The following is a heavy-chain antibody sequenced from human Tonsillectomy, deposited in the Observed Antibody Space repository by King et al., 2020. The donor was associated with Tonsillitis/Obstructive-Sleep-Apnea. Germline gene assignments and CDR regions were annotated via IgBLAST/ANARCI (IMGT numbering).Heavy chain of an antibody. CDR3: ARSSGFGHDFWSGYNY. V-gene: IGHV4-34*01. CDR2: INHSGST. J-gene: IGHJ4*02. Sequence: VQLPQWGAGLLKPSETLSLTCAVYGGSFSGYYWSWIRQPPGKGLEWIGEINHSGSTNYNPSLKSRVTISVDTSKNQFSLKLSSVTAADTAVYYCARSSGFGHDFWSGYNYWGQGTLVTVSS. CDR1: GGSFSGYY. D-gene: IGHD3-3*01.